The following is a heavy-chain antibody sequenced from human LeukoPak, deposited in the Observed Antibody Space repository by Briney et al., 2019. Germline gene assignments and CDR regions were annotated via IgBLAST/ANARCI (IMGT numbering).Heavy chain of an antibody. J-gene: IGHJ4*02. Sequence: GESSMISCKGSGYSFSSYWITWVRQMPGKGLEWMGRIDPSDSDTNYSPSLQGHVTISADKSIRTAYLQWSSLKASDTAMYYCARLGCSRAYYGQAYSGQGTLVTVSS. CDR2: IDPSDSDT. CDR1: GYSFSSYW. V-gene: IGHV5-10-1*01. CDR3: ARLGCSRAYYGQAY. D-gene: IGHD3-3*01.